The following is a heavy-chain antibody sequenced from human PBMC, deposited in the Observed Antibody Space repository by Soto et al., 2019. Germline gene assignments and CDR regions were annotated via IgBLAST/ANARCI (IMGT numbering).Heavy chain of an antibody. J-gene: IGHJ4*02. Sequence: QVQLVESGGGVVQPGRSLRLSCAASGFTFSSYGMHWVRQAPGKGLEWVAVISYDGSNKYYADSVKGRFTISRDNSKNTLYLQMNSLRAEDTAVYYCAKVVDDSSGYPYYFDYWGQGTLVTVSS. CDR1: GFTFSSYG. CDR2: ISYDGSNK. V-gene: IGHV3-30*18. CDR3: AKVVDDSSGYPYYFDY. D-gene: IGHD3-22*01.